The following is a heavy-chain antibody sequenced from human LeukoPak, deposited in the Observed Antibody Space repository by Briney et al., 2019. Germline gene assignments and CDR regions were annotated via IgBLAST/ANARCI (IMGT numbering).Heavy chain of an antibody. CDR1: GDSISGYY. D-gene: IGHD3-22*01. V-gene: IGHV4-4*07. J-gene: IGHJ4*02. CDR2: IYTSGST. Sequence: PSETLSLTCTVSGDSISGYYWSWIRQPAGKGLEWIGRIYTSGSTNYNPSLKSRVTISVDTSKNQFSLKLSSVTAADTAVYYCARDSPNYYDSSGYYTESPFDSWGQGTLVTVSS. CDR3: ARDSPNYYDSSGYYTESPFDS.